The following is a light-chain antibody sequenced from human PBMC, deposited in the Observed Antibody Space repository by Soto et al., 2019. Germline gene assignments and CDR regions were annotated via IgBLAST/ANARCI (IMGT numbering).Light chain of an antibody. J-gene: IGKJ1*01. Sequence: EIVLTQSPGTLSLSPGERATLSCRASQSVSSSYLAWFQQKSGQAPRLLIYVASSRATGIPDRFSGSGSGKDFTLTISRLEPEDFAVYYCQQYGSYPVTFGRGTKVEIK. V-gene: IGKV3-20*01. CDR3: QQYGSYPVT. CDR1: QSVSSSY. CDR2: VAS.